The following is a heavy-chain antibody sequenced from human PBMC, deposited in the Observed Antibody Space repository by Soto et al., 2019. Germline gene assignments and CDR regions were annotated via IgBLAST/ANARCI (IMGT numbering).Heavy chain of an antibody. Sequence: QLQLQESGSGLVKPSQTLSLTCAVSGGSISSGGYSWSWIRQPPGKGLEWIGYIYHSGSIYYNPSRQSGLTLSVDRSKNQSSLTLSSVTPADNTVYFCSRAPDYWGQETRVTVSS. CDR1: GGSISSGGYS. V-gene: IGHV4-30-2*01. CDR2: IYHSGSI. CDR3: SRAPDY. J-gene: IGHJ4*02.